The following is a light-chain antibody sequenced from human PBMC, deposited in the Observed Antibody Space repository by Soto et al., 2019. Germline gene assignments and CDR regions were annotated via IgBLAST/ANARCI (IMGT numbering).Light chain of an antibody. J-gene: IGKJ5*01. CDR2: ATS. CDR3: QQYDNNPQIT. CDR1: QSVSSN. Sequence: EIVMTQSPATLSVSPGERATLSCRASQSVSSNLAWYQQKPGQAPRLLIYATSTRATGIPDRFSGSGSGTEFTLTISSLQSEDFAVYHCQQYDNNPQITFGQGTRLEIK. V-gene: IGKV3-15*01.